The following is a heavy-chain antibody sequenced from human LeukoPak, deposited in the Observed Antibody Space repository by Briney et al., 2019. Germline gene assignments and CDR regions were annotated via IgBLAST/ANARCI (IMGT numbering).Heavy chain of an antibody. Sequence: GGSLRLSCVASGITFSNYAVSWVRQAPGKGLEWVSSISSSSSYIYYADSVKGRFTISRDNAKNSLFLQMNSLRAEDTAVYYCARDLPTGEFDYWGQGTLVTVSS. CDR2: ISSSSSYI. V-gene: IGHV3-21*01. D-gene: IGHD7-27*01. J-gene: IGHJ4*02. CDR3: ARDLPTGEFDY. CDR1: GITFSNYA.